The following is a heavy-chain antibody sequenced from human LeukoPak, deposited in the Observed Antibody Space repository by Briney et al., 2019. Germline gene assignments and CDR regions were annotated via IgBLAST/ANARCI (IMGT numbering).Heavy chain of an antibody. Sequence: ASVKVSCKASGYTFTAYYMHWVRQAPGQGLEWMGRFNPNTGGTTYVHYAQKFQGRVTMTRDTSISTVYMEVSRLRSDDTAVYHCARGGNTIFGVIDYWGQGTLLTVSS. J-gene: IGHJ4*02. CDR1: GYTFTAYY. CDR2: FNPNTGGT. V-gene: IGHV1-2*06. CDR3: ARGGNTIFGVIDY. D-gene: IGHD3-3*01.